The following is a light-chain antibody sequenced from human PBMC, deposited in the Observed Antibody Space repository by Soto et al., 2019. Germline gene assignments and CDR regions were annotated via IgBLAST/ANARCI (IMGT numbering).Light chain of an antibody. CDR1: QSVSSSY. CDR2: GAS. J-gene: IGKJ5*01. CDR3: QQYGRSLIT. V-gene: IGKV3-20*01. Sequence: EIGLTQSPGTLSLSPGERATLSCRASQSVSSSYLAWYQQKPGQAPRLLIYGASSRATGIPDRFSGSGSGTDFTLTISRLEPEDFAVYYCQQYGRSLITFGQGTRREIK.